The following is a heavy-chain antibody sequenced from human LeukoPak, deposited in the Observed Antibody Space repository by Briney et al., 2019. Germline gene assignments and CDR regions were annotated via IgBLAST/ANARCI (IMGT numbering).Heavy chain of an antibody. CDR1: GYSISSGYY. CDR3: ARVAARKYFDY. D-gene: IGHD6-6*01. CDR2: IYHSGST. J-gene: IGHJ4*02. Sequence: SETLSLTCTVSGYSISSGYYWGWIRQPPGKGLEWIGSIYHSGSTYYNPSLKSRVTISVDTSKSQFSLKLSSVTAADTAVYYCARVAARKYFDYWGQGTLVTVSS. V-gene: IGHV4-38-2*02.